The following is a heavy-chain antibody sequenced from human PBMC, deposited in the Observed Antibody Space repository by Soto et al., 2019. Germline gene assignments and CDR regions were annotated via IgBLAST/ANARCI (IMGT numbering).Heavy chain of an antibody. CDR2: ISGSGGST. D-gene: IGHD3-3*01. CDR1: GFTFSSYA. V-gene: IGHV3-23*01. J-gene: IGHJ3*02. Sequence: PGGSLRLSCAASGFTFSSYAMSWVRQAPGKGLEWVSAISGSGGSTYYADSVKGRFTISRDNSKNTLYLQMNSLRAEDTAVYYCAKATRSGITIFGVVTLDAFDIWGQGTMVTVSS. CDR3: AKATRSGITIFGVVTLDAFDI.